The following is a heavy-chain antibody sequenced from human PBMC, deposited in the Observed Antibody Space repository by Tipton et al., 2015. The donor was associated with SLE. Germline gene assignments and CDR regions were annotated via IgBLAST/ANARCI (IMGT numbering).Heavy chain of an antibody. CDR3: ARGRVFWSGYSTVWFDP. V-gene: IGHV4-61*02. Sequence: TLSLTCNVPGGPISFGSYYWSWIRRPAGKGLEWIGRIYTSGYTDYSPSLKSRVTISLDTSKNQFSLRLSSVTAADTAVYYCARGRVFWSGYSTVWFDPWGQGTLVTVSS. J-gene: IGHJ5*02. D-gene: IGHD3-3*01. CDR1: GGPISFGSYY. CDR2: IYTSGYT.